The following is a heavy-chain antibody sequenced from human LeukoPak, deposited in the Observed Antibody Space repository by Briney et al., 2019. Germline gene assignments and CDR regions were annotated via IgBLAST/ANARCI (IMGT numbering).Heavy chain of an antibody. CDR3: ARGFGWLRAPTDFDY. CDR2: IYPGDSDT. V-gene: IGHV5-51*01. J-gene: IGHJ4*02. CDR1: GYSFTSYW. D-gene: IGHD5-12*01. Sequence: GESLKISCKGSGYSFTSYWIGWVRQMPGKGLEWMGIIYPGDSDTRYSPSFQGQVTISADKSISTAYLQWSSLKASDTAMYYCARGFGWLRAPTDFDYWGQGTLVTVSS.